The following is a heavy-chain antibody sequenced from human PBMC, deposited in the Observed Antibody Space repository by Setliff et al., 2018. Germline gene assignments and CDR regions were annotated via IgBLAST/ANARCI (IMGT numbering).Heavy chain of an antibody. CDR1: GYTFTSHY. CDR2: INPSSGRT. V-gene: IGHV1-46*01. CDR3: ARDVFPYHYEGAFDI. D-gene: IGHD3-22*01. Sequence: ASVKVSCKASGYTFTSHYMHWVRQAPGLGLEWMGTINPSSGRTSYAQKFQGRVTMTRDTSTSTVYMDMSSLRSEDTPVYYCARDVFPYHYEGAFDIWGQGTMVTVSS. J-gene: IGHJ3*02.